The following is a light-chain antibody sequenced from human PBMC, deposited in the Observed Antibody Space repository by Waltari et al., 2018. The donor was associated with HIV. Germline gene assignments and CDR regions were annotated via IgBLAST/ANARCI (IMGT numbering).Light chain of an antibody. J-gene: IGLJ2*01. Sequence: SAPPQPPSASGSPGQSVSISCTGTNSDVGAYDFVSWYQQHPGKAPKLIIYEVNKRPSGVPDRFSGSKSGNTASLIVSGLQAEDEGDYFCTSYAGNSNFVVFGGGTKLTVL. CDR3: TSYAGNSNFVV. CDR1: NSDVGAYDF. V-gene: IGLV2-8*01. CDR2: EVN.